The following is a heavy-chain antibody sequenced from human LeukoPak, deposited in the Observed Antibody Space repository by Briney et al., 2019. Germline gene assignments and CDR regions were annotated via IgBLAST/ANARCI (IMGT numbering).Heavy chain of an antibody. CDR2: INHSGST. Sequence: PSETLSLTCAVYGGSFSGYYWSWIRQPPGKGLEWIGEINHSGSTNYNPSLKSRVTISVDTSKNQFSLKLSSVTAADTAVYYCAKKSYDFWSGYYPPHWGQGTLVTVSS. V-gene: IGHV4-34*01. CDR1: GGSFSGYY. CDR3: AKKSYDFWSGYYPPH. J-gene: IGHJ1*01. D-gene: IGHD3-3*01.